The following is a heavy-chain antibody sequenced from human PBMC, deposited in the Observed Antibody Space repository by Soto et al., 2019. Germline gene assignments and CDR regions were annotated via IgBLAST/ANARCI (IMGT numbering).Heavy chain of an antibody. CDR3: ARRKTHSSGLFAFDI. CDR1: GSSISGFY. CDR2: IHYTGTT. J-gene: IGHJ3*02. V-gene: IGHV4-59*08. D-gene: IGHD3-22*01. Sequence: PSETLSLTCSVSGSSISGFYWGWFRQAPGKGLDWVGYIHYTGTTNYNPSLKSRVTIFVDTSKNQFSLRLTSVTAADTAVYYCARRKTHSSGLFAFDIWGQGTMVTVSS.